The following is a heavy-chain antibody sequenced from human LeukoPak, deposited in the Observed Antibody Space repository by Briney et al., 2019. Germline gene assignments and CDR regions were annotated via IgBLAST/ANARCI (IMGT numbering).Heavy chain of an antibody. J-gene: IGHJ4*02. D-gene: IGHD1-26*01. CDR3: ARGGSVGATDFDY. V-gene: IGHV3-48*01. CDR2: ISSSSSTI. CDR1: GFTFSSYS. Sequence: GGSLRLSCAASGFTFSSYSMNWVRQAPGKGLEWVSYISSSSSTIYYADFVKGRFTISRDNAKNSLYLQMNSLRAEDTAVYYCARGGSVGATDFDYWGQGTLVTVSS.